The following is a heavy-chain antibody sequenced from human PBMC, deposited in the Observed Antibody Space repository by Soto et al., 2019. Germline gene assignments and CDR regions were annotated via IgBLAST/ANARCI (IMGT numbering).Heavy chain of an antibody. D-gene: IGHD2-15*01. J-gene: IGHJ4*02. CDR1: GYSISSGLY. CDR3: AREGCSGGSCYSGYKLGMDY. V-gene: IGHV4-38-2*02. Sequence: LSLTCAVSGYSISSGLYWGWIRQPPGKGLEWIGTIYRGGSTNYNPSLKSRVTISADTSKNQFSLNLSSVTAADTAVYYCAREGCSGGSCYSGYKLGMDYWGQGSLVNVSS. CDR2: IYRGGST.